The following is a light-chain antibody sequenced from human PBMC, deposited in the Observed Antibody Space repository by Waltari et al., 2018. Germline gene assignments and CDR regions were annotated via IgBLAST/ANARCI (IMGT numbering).Light chain of an antibody. Sequence: DIVMTQPQNSLAVSLGERATINCKSAQGVLYSPNKKNYLAWNQQKPGQPPTLLIYWPSTRESGVPDRFSGSGSGTDFTLTISSLQAEDVAVYYCQQYYSTPLTFGGGTKVEIK. CDR1: QGVLYSPNKKNY. J-gene: IGKJ4*01. CDR2: WPS. V-gene: IGKV4-1*01. CDR3: QQYYSTPLT.